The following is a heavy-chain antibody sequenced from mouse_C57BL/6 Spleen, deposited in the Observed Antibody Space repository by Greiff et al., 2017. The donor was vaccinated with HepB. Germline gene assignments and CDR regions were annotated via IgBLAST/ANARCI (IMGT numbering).Heavy chain of an antibody. Sequence: VQLQQPGAELVRPGTSVKLSCKASGYTFTSYWMHWVKQRPGQGLEWIGVIDPSDSYTNYNQKFKGKATLTVDTSSSTAYMQLSSLTSEDSAVYYCARDYYGSSYEFAYCGQGTLCTVSA. CDR1: GYTFTSYW. CDR2: IDPSDSYT. CDR3: ARDYYGSSYEFAY. V-gene: IGHV1-59*01. J-gene: IGHJ3*01. D-gene: IGHD1-1*01.